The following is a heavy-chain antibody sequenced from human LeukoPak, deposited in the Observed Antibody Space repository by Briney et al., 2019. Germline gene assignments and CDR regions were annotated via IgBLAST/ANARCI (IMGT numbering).Heavy chain of an antibody. CDR1: GGSISSYY. J-gene: IGHJ6*03. Sequence: SETLSLTCTVSGGSISSYYWSWIRQLAGKGLEWIGRIYTSGSTNYNPSLKSRVTMSVDTSKNQFSLKLSSVTAADTAVYYCARALSSPGPPLHYYMDVWGKGTTVTVSS. V-gene: IGHV4-4*07. CDR3: ARALSSPGPPLHYYMDV. CDR2: IYTSGST.